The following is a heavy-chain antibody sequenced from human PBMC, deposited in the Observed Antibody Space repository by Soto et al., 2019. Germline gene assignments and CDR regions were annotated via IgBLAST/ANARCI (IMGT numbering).Heavy chain of an antibody. D-gene: IGHD3-22*01. Sequence: QLQLQESGSGLVKPSQTLSLTCAVSGGSISSGGYSWSWIRQPPGKGLEWIGYIYHSGSTYYNPSLKGRVTIAVDRSKNQFSLKLSSVTAADTAVYYCARAVGYDSSGYYLVPGVLDYWGQGTLVTVSS. CDR3: ARAVGYDSSGYYLVPGVLDY. J-gene: IGHJ4*02. V-gene: IGHV4-30-2*01. CDR2: IYHSGST. CDR1: GGSISSGGYS.